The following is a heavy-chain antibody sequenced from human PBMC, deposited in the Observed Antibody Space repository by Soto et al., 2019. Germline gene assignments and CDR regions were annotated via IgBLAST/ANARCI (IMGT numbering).Heavy chain of an antibody. J-gene: IGHJ4*02. Sequence: GGSLRLSCAASGFTFSSYAMSWVRQAPGKGLEWVSAISGSGGSTYYADSVKGRFTISRDTSKNTLYLQMNSLRAEDTAGYDCEKDSGRTSCYDYWGQGTRGTVSS. V-gene: IGHV3-23*01. CDR2: ISGSGGST. CDR1: GFTFSSYA. CDR3: EKDSGRTSCYDY. D-gene: IGHD2-2*01.